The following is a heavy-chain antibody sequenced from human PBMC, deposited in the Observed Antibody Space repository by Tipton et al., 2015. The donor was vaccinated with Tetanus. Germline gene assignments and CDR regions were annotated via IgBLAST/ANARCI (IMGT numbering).Heavy chain of an antibody. CDR3: ARDNRVPLRFGELLEFYYYYGMDV. V-gene: IGHV4-59*01. CDR1: GFALVDY. CDR2: IYYSGST. J-gene: IGHJ6*02. Sequence: LRLSCAASGFALVDYMTWIRQPPGKGLEWIGYIYYSGSTNYNPSLKSRVTISVDTSKNQFSLKLSSVTAADTAVYYCARDNRVPLRFGELLEFYYYYGMDVWGQGTTVTVSS. D-gene: IGHD3-10*01.